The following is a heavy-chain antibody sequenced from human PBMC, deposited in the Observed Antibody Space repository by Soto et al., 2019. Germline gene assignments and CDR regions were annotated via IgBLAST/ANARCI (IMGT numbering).Heavy chain of an antibody. CDR2: IIPMFGTA. CDR3: ASGIQLWLRRINNGYSG. D-gene: IGHD5-18*01. CDR1: GGTFSTYA. V-gene: IGHV1-69*12. J-gene: IGHJ4*02. Sequence: QVQLVQSGAEVKKPESSVKVSCKAPGGTFSTYAISWVRQAPGQGLEWMGGIIPMFGTANYAQRFQDRVKITADETTNTVYMELISLRSEDPAVYFCASGIQLWLRRINNGYSGWGQGTLVTVSS.